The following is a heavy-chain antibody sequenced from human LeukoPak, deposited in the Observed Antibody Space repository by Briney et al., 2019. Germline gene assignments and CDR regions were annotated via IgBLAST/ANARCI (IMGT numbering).Heavy chain of an antibody. CDR3: AKMSTVTTGFDP. CDR1: GYTFTDYY. J-gene: IGHJ5*02. D-gene: IGHD4-17*01. V-gene: IGHV1-69-2*01. CDR2: VDPKDGET. Sequence: ASVKVSCKVSGYTFTDYYMHWVQQAPGKGLDWMGLVDPKDGETIYAEKFQGRVTITADTSTDTVYMELSSLSSKDTAVYYCAKMSTVTTGFDPWGQGTLVTVSS.